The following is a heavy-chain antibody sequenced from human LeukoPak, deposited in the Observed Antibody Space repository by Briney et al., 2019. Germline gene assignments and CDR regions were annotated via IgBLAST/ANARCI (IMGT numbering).Heavy chain of an antibody. Sequence: PGKSLRLSCTASGFTFSDYGMHWVRQPPGKGLEWVAIIWYDGTNKNYADSVKGRFTISRDNSKNTLYLQMNSLRAEDTAVYYCAKDVDVLMVYGEAGFDYWGQGTLVTVSS. CDR1: GFTFSDYG. J-gene: IGHJ4*02. V-gene: IGHV3-33*06. D-gene: IGHD2-8*01. CDR3: AKDVDVLMVYGEAGFDY. CDR2: IWYDGTNK.